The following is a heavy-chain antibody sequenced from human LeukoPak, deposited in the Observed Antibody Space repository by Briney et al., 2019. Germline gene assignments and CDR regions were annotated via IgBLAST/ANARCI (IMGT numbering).Heavy chain of an antibody. Sequence: PGGSLRLSCAASGFTFSSFDMSWVRLVPGRGPEWILYITANGDVTMSADSVRGRFTISRDNSKNTLSLQMNDVRAEDTAIYYCAKDSPLDTGSGWSWLYWGQGTPVTVSS. CDR3: AKDSPLDTGSGWSWLY. J-gene: IGHJ4*02. CDR2: ITANGDVT. D-gene: IGHD6-19*01. V-gene: IGHV3-23*01. CDR1: GFTFSSFD.